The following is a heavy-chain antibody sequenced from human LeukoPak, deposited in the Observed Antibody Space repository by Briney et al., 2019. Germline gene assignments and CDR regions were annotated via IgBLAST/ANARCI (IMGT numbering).Heavy chain of an antibody. V-gene: IGHV1-46*01. Sequence: ASVKVSCKASGYTFTSYYMHWVRQAPGQGLERMGIINPSGGSTSYAQKFQGRVTMTRDTSTSTVYMELSSLRSEDTAVYYCARDASGQGVDTAMTAPCDYRGQGTLVTVSS. CDR3: ARDASGQGVDTAMTAPCDY. CDR1: GYTFTSYY. D-gene: IGHD5-18*01. J-gene: IGHJ4*02. CDR2: INPSGGST.